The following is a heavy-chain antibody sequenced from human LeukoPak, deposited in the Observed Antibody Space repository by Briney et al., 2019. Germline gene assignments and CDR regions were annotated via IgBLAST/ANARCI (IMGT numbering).Heavy chain of an antibody. J-gene: IGHJ6*02. CDR1: GYSFTSYW. D-gene: IGHD3-3*01. V-gene: IGHV5-51*01. CDR2: IYPGDSDT. Sequence: PGESLKISCKGSGYSFTSYWIGWVRQMPGKGLEWMGIIYPGDSDTRYSPSFQGQVTISAYKSISTAYLQWSSQKASDTAMYYCARHDSTNYDVWSGYGYYYYGMDVWGQGTTVTVSS. CDR3: ARHDSTNYDVWSGYGYYYYGMDV.